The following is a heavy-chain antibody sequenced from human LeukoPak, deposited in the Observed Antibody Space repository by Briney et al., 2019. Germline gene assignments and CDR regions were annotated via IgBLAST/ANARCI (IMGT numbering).Heavy chain of an antibody. CDR3: ARGETTTTVTTLGAFDI. CDR2: INPNSGGT. Sequence: ASVKVSCKASGYTFTGYYMHWVRQAPGQGLEWMGWINPNSGGTNYAQKFQGRVTMTRDTSISTAYMELSRLRSDDTAVYYCARGETTTTVTTLGAFDIWGQGTMVTVSS. D-gene: IGHD4-17*01. V-gene: IGHV1-2*02. CDR1: GYTFTGYY. J-gene: IGHJ3*02.